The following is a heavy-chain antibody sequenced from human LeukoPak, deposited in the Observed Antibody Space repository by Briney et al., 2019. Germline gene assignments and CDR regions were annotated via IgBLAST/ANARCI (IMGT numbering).Heavy chain of an antibody. CDR3: TRDGEDDSSGHYKPFDY. CDR2: IWYDGNTK. V-gene: IGHV3-33*01. Sequence: GGSLRLSCAASGFTFGSYGMHWVRQTPGKGLEWVAAIWYDGNTKYYADPVKGRFTISRDNSKNTLSLQMNSLRAEDTAVYYCTRDGEDDSSGHYKPFDYWGQGTLVTVSS. J-gene: IGHJ4*02. D-gene: IGHD3-22*01. CDR1: GFTFGSYG.